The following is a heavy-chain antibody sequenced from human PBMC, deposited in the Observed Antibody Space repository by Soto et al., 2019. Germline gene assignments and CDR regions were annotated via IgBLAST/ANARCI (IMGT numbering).Heavy chain of an antibody. Sequence: DEQLLESGGGLVQPGGSLRLSCAASGFTFKSFAMSWVRQASGTGLEWVSSISGCGGSIYYADSVKGRFTISRDNSKTTLYREMDSLKAEDTAVVYSAKGNSQWGSGDAVDRWGQGTRVIVSS. CDR1: GFTFKSFA. J-gene: IGHJ3*01. CDR2: ISGCGGSI. D-gene: IGHD1-26*01. V-gene: IGHV3-23*01. CDR3: AKGNSQWGSGDAVDR.